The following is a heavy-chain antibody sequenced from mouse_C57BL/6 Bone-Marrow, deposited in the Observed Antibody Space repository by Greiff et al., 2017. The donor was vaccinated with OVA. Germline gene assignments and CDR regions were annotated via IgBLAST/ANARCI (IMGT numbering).Heavy chain of an antibody. CDR2: INPYNGGT. CDR1: GYTFTDYY. CDR3: ARHYYGSSCDY. D-gene: IGHD1-1*01. V-gene: IGHV1-19*01. Sequence: VQLQQSGPVLVKPGASVKMSCKASGYTFTDYYMNWVKQSHGKSLEWLGVINPYNGGTSYNQKFKGKATLTVDKSSSTAYMELNSLTSEDSAVYYCARHYYGSSCDYWGQGTTLTVSS. J-gene: IGHJ2*01.